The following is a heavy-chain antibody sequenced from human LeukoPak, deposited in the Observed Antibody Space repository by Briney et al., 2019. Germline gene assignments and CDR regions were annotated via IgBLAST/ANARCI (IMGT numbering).Heavy chain of an antibody. CDR3: VKEGIYLKSSLEE. V-gene: IGHV3-30*04. CDR1: GFTFSSYT. CDR2: ISYDGGNK. J-gene: IGHJ4*02. Sequence: GGSLRLSCAASGFTFSSYTMHWVRQAPGKGLEWVALISYDGGNKYYADSVKGRFTNSRDNSKNSIYLQMKSLGVDDTAIYYCVKEGIYLKSSLEEWGQGTLVTVSS. D-gene: IGHD5-12*01.